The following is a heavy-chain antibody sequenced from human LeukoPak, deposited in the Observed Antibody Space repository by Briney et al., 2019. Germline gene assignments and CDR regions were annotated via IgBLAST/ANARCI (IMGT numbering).Heavy chain of an antibody. Sequence: GGSLRLSCAASGFTFSSYYMHWVRQAPGKGLVWVSRIKSDGSVTGYADSVKGRFAISRDNAKNTMYLQMNSPRAEDTAVYYCARDWIDRGTFDPWGQGTLVTVSS. J-gene: IGHJ5*02. D-gene: IGHD2-2*03. CDR3: ARDWIDRGTFDP. CDR2: IKSDGSVT. V-gene: IGHV3-74*01. CDR1: GFTFSSYY.